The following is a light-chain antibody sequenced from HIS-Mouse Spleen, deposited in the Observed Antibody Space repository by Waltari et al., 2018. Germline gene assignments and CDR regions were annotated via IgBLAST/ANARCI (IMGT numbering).Light chain of an antibody. J-gene: IGLJ1*01. CDR1: SSDVGGYHY. Sequence: QSALNQPASVSGSPGQSITISCTGTSSDVGGYHYVSWYQQHPGKAPKRMIYDVSNRPSGVSNRFSGSKSGNTASLTISGLQAEDEADYYCSSYTSSSTYVFGTGTKVTVL. CDR3: SSYTSSSTYV. V-gene: IGLV2-14*03. CDR2: DVS.